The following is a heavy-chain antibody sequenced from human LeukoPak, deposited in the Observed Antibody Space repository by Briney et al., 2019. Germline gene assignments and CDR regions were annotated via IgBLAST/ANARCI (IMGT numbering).Heavy chain of an antibody. CDR1: GYTFTGYY. CDR2: INPNSGGT. CDR3: ARAGWELAFDI. D-gene: IGHD1-26*01. J-gene: IGHJ3*02. V-gene: IGHV1-2*02. Sequence: VASVKVSCKASGYTFTGYYMHWVRQAPGQGLEWMGWINPNSGGTNYAQKFQGRVTMTRDTSISTVYMELSSLRSEDTAVYYCARAGWELAFDIWGQGTMVTVSS.